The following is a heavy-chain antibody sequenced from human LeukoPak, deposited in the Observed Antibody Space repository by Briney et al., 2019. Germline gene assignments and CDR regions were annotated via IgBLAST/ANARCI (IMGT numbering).Heavy chain of an antibody. V-gene: IGHV4-34*01. CDR2: INHSGST. Sequence: PSETLSLTCAVYGGSFSGYYWSWIRQPPGKGREWIGEINHSGSTNYNPSLKSRVTISVDTSKNQFSLKLSSVTAADTAVYYCARSCPSINYGDYVTWNWFDPWGQGTLVTVSS. J-gene: IGHJ5*02. CDR1: GGSFSGYY. D-gene: IGHD4-17*01. CDR3: ARSCPSINYGDYVTWNWFDP.